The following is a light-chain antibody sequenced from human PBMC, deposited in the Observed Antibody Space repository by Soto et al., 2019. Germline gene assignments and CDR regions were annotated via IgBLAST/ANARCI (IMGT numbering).Light chain of an antibody. CDR3: QQSYSTSYT. CDR1: QSMSDS. V-gene: IGKV1-39*01. J-gene: IGKJ2*01. Sequence: DIQLTQSPSSLSASVGDRVTITCRASQSMSDSLNWYQQKSGKAPKLLIYSASSLESGVPSRFRGSGSGTDFTLTISSLQPEDLGTYFCQQSYSTSYTFGQGTTLEIK. CDR2: SAS.